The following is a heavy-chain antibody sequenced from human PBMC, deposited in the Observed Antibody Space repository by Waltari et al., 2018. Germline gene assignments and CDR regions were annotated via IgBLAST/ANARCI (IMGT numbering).Heavy chain of an antibody. V-gene: IGHV3-21*06. CDR3: ASHPEDFYYYMDV. J-gene: IGHJ6*03. CDR2: IGSSSTYT. CDR1: GFRFNAYT. Sequence: EVQLVESGGGLVKPGGSLRLSCAASGFRFNAYTMNWVRQTPGKVLEWVSSIGSSSTYTYYADSVKGRFTISRDSAANSLYLEMNALRPDDTGVYYCASHPEDFYYYMDVWGKGTTVTVSS.